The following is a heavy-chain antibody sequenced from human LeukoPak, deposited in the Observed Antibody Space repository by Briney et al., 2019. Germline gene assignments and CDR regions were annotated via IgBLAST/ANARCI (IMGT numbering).Heavy chain of an antibody. V-gene: IGHV3-15*07. CDR3: ARERSARYDFWSGEGIFDY. J-gene: IGHJ4*02. Sequence: PGGSLRLSCAASGFSFNNAWMNWGRQAPGKGLEWVGRIKSKTNGGTTEYAAPVKGRFTISRDNAKNSLYLQMNSLRAEDTAVYYCARERSARYDFWSGEGIFDYWGQGTLVTVSS. D-gene: IGHD3-3*01. CDR1: GFSFNNAW. CDR2: IKSKTNGGTT.